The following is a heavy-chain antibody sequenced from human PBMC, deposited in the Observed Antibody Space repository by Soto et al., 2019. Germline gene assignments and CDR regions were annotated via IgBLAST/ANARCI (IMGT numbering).Heavy chain of an antibody. CDR3: ACIAARLGAFDY. CDR2: INAGNGNT. Sequence: ASVKVSCKASGYTFTSYAMHWVRQAPGQRLEWMGWINAGNGNTKYSQKFQGRVTITRDTSASTAYMELSRRRSEDTAVYYCACIAARLGAFDYWRQGTVVTVSS. J-gene: IGHJ4*02. V-gene: IGHV1-3*01. CDR1: GYTFTSYA. D-gene: IGHD6-6*01.